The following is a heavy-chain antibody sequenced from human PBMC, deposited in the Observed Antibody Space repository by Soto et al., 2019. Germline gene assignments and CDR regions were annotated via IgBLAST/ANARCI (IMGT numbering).Heavy chain of an antibody. CDR2: ISYSGTT. J-gene: IGHJ4*02. V-gene: IGHV4-30-4*01. CDR3: ATMGTPVTGLYYFDY. Sequence: SETLSLTCTVSGGSISRSSFFWSWIRQPPGKGLEWIGFISYSGTTHYSASLRSRVSISVDTSKNQFSLDLSSVTAADTAVYYCATMGTPVTGLYYFDYWGQGTLVT. CDR1: GGSISRSSFF. D-gene: IGHD4-17*01.